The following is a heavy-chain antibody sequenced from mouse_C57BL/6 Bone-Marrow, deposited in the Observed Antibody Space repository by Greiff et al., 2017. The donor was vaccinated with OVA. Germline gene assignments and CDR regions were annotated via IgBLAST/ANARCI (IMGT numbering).Heavy chain of an antibody. Sequence: EVMLVESGEGLVKPGGSLKLSCAASGFTFSSYAMSWVRQTPEQRLEWVAYISSGGDYISYADTVKGRFTISRDNARNTLYLQMSSLKSEDTAMYYCTRGDYSNFDYYARDYWGQGTSLTVSS. J-gene: IGHJ4*01. CDR3: TRGDYSNFDYYARDY. D-gene: IGHD2-5*01. CDR2: ISSGGDYI. CDR1: GFTFSSYA. V-gene: IGHV5-9-1*02.